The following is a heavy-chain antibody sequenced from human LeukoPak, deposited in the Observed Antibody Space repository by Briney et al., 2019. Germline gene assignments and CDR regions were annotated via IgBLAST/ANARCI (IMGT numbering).Heavy chain of an antibody. J-gene: IGHJ6*03. CDR2: IYSGGTT. V-gene: IGHV3-53*01. D-gene: IGHD6-6*01. Sequence: PGGSLRLSCAASGFTVSSNYMGWVRQAPGKGLEWVSVIYSGGTTYYADSVKGRFTISRDNSKNTLHLQMNSLRAEDTAVYYCAKGSLYSSSSDYYYYYMDVWGKGTAVTVSS. CDR1: GFTVSSNY. CDR3: AKGSLYSSSSDYYYYYMDV.